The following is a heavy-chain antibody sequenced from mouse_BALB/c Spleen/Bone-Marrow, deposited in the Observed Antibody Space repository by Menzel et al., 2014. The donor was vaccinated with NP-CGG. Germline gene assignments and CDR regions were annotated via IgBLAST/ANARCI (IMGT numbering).Heavy chain of an antibody. Sequence: QVQPQQSGAEQVRPGTSVKVSCKAAGYAFTYYLIDWIKQRPGQRPGQGLEWIGVINPGTGGTNYNEKFKGRATLTADNSSSTAYMQLSSLTSDDFAVYFCARRPWFAYWGQGTLVTVSA. CDR2: INPGTGGT. V-gene: IGHV1-54*01. CDR1: GYAFTYYL. J-gene: IGHJ3*01. CDR3: ARRPWFAY.